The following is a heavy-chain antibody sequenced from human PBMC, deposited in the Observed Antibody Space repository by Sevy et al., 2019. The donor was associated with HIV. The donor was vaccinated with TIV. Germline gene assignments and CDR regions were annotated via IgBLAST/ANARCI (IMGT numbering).Heavy chain of an antibody. CDR1: GLTFSSHT. V-gene: IGHV3-30-3*01. Sequence: GGSLRLSCAASGLTFSSHTMHWVHQAPGKGLEWVAVISYDGSKKYYGDSVKGRFTISRDNSKNTLYLQMNSLRADETAVYYCARADYGDYSGEFDYWGQGTLVTVSS. D-gene: IGHD4-17*01. CDR3: ARADYGDYSGEFDY. CDR2: ISYDGSKK. J-gene: IGHJ4*02.